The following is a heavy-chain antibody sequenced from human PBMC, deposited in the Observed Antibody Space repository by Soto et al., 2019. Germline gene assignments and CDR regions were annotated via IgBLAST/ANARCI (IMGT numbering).Heavy chain of an antibody. V-gene: IGHV1-2*02. CDR2: INSNSGAT. CDR3: ARGGGTILAPLP. Sequence: QVQLVQSGAEVKKPGASVKVSCKASGYTFTGYFMHWVRQAPGQGLEWMGWINSNSGATKYAQKFRGRVTLSRDTSISTAYMELSGLRSDDPAVYYCARGGGTILAPLPWGQGTLVTVSS. J-gene: IGHJ5*02. D-gene: IGHD3-10*01. CDR1: GYTFTGYF.